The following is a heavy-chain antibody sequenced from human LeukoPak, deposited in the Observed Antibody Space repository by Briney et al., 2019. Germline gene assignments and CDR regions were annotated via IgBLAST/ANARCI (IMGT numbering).Heavy chain of an antibody. Sequence: SETLSLTCAVYGGSFSGYYWSWISQPPGKGLEWIGEINHSGSTNYNPSLKSGVTMSVHTSKNQFSLKLSSVTAADTAVYYCARGYHYDSSGPDYWGQGTLVTVSS. CDR3: ARGYHYDSSGPDY. D-gene: IGHD3-22*01. CDR2: INHSGST. J-gene: IGHJ4*02. V-gene: IGHV4-34*01. CDR1: GGSFSGYY.